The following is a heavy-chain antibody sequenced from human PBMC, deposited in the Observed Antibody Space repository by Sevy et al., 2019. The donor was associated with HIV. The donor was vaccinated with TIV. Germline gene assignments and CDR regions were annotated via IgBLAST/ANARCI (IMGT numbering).Heavy chain of an antibody. Sequence: ETLSLTCTVSGVSVSGYYWSWIRQSPGKGLEWIGYFFYSGNTHYNPSLESRVTISIDTSKNQLSLRLSSVTAADTAVYYCARAEDGQGGFVDYYYLDVWGKGTSVTVSS. D-gene: IGHD1-26*01. CDR3: ARAEDGQGGFVDYYYLDV. J-gene: IGHJ6*03. CDR2: FFYSGNT. V-gene: IGHV4-59*02. CDR1: GVSVSGYY.